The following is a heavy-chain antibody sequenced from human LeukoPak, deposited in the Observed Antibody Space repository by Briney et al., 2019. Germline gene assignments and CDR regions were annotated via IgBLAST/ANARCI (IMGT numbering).Heavy chain of an antibody. J-gene: IGHJ6*02. CDR1: GYTFTSYG. D-gene: IGHD3-10*01. CDR3: AGDNKAPGYYYGMDV. V-gene: IGHV1-8*02. CDR2: MNPNSGNT. Sequence: ASVKVSCKASGYTFTSYGISWVRQAPGQGLEWMGWMNPNSGNTGYAQKFQGRVTMTRNTSISTAYMELSSLRSEDTAVYYCAGDNKAPGYYYGMDVWGQGTTVTVSS.